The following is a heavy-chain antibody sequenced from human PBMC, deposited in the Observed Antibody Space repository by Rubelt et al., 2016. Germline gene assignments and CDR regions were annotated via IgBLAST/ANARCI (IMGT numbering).Heavy chain of an antibody. Sequence: QVQLVQSGAEVKKPGASVKVSCKASGYTFTSYGISWVRQAPGQGLEWMGWISAYDGNTYYAQKLQGRGSMTTDTSTSTAYMELRSLRSDDTAVYYCARVMITFGGVIEVGWFDPWGQGTLVTVSS. CDR3: ARVMITFGGVIEVGWFDP. V-gene: IGHV1-18*01. J-gene: IGHJ5*02. CDR2: ISAYDGNT. CDR1: GYTFTSYG. D-gene: IGHD3-16*02.